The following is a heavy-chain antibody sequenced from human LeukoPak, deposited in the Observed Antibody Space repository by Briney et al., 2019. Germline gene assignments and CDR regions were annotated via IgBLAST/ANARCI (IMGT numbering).Heavy chain of an antibody. V-gene: IGHV4-61*02. CDR3: AGRDGYSYFDY. D-gene: IGHD5-24*01. Sequence: PSETLSLTCAVSGGSISSGSYYWSWIRQPAGKGLEWIGRIYTSGSTNYNPSLKSRVTISVDTSKNQFSLKLSSVTAADTAVYYCAGRDGYSYFDYWGQGTLVTVSS. CDR2: IYTSGST. J-gene: IGHJ4*02. CDR1: GGSISSGSYY.